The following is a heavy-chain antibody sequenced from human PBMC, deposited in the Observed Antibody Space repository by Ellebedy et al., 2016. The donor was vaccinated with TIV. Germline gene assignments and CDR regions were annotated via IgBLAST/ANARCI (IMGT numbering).Heavy chain of an antibody. J-gene: IGHJ5*02. CDR2: IYHSGST. Sequence: MPSETLSLTCAVSGGSISSGGYSWSWIRQPPGKGLEWIGYIYHSGSTYYNPSLKSRVTISVDTSKNQFSLKLSSVTAADTAVYYCASQSPHLDPWGQGTLVTVSS. CDR3: ASQSPHLDP. V-gene: IGHV4-30-2*01. CDR1: GGSISSGGYS.